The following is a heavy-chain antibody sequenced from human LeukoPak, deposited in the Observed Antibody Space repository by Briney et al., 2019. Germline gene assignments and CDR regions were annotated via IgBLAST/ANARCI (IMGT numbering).Heavy chain of an antibody. D-gene: IGHD4-17*01. CDR2: ISGSGGST. Sequence: GGSLRLSCAASGFTFSSYAMSWVRQAPGKGLEWVPAISGSGGSTYYADSVKGRFTISRDNSKNTLYLQMNSLRAEDTAVYYCAKDSYGDPHFDYWGQGTLVTVSS. V-gene: IGHV3-23*01. CDR1: GFTFSSYA. J-gene: IGHJ4*02. CDR3: AKDSYGDPHFDY.